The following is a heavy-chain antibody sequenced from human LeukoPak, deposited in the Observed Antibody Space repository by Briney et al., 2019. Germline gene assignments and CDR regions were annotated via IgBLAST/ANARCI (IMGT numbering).Heavy chain of an antibody. CDR3: ARRGGTNWGFQTFYYFDY. Sequence: GESLKISCKGSGYSFTSYWIGWVRQLPGKGLEWMGIIYPGDSDTRYSPSFQGQVTISADKSISTAYLQWSSLKASDTAMYYCARRGGTNWGFQTFYYFDYWGQGTLVTVSS. J-gene: IGHJ4*02. D-gene: IGHD7-27*01. CDR1: GYSFTSYW. CDR2: IYPGDSDT. V-gene: IGHV5-51*01.